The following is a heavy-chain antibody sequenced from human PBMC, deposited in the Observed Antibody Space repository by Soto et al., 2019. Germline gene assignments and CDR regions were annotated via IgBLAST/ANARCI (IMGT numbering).Heavy chain of an antibody. V-gene: IGHV1-69*13. Sequence: SVKVSCKASGGTFRNHVFNWVRQAPRQGLEWMGGIIPIIGTPNYAQKFQGRVTITADASTSTVYLEVSSLRSQDTAVYYCARDLEFRDGNISHLDYWGQGTLVTVSS. CDR2: IIPIIGTP. CDR1: GGTFRNHV. D-gene: IGHD3-10*01. CDR3: ARDLEFRDGNISHLDY. J-gene: IGHJ4*02.